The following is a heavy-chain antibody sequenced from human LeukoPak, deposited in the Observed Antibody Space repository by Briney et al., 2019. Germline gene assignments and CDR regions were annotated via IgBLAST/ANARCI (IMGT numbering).Heavy chain of an antibody. Sequence: SSETLSLTCTVSGGSISSSSYYWGWIRQPPGKGLEWIGSIYYSGSTYYNPSLKSRVTISVDTSKNQFSLKLSSVTAADTAVYYCARGGVRYRIDPWGQGTLVTVSS. CDR1: GGSISSSSYY. V-gene: IGHV4-39*07. D-gene: IGHD3-9*01. J-gene: IGHJ5*02. CDR3: ARGGVRYRIDP. CDR2: IYYSGST.